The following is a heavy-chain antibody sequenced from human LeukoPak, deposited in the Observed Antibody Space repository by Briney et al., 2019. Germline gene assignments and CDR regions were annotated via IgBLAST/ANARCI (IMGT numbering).Heavy chain of an antibody. CDR1: GGSISSGGYY. CDR3: ARAPQSTSGSYYVFDY. D-gene: IGHD1-26*01. Sequence: PSETLSLTCTVSGGSISSGGYYWSWIRQPPGKGLEWIGYIYHSGSTYYNPSLKSRVTISVDRSKNQFSLKLSSVTAADTAVYYCARAPQSTSGSYYVFDYWGQGTLVTVSS. J-gene: IGHJ4*02. CDR2: IYHSGST. V-gene: IGHV4-30-2*01.